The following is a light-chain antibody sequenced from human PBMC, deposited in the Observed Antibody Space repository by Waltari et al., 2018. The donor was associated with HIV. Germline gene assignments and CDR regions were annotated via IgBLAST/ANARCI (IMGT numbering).Light chain of an antibody. CDR2: EVS. Sequence: QSALTQPASVSGSPGQSITISCTGTSSDVGSYNLVSWYQQHPGKAPKLMIYEVSERPSGVSNLFSGSKSGNTASLTIAGLQAEDEAYYYCCSYAGSSTSVFGGGTKLTVL. V-gene: IGLV2-23*02. CDR3: CSYAGSSTSV. J-gene: IGLJ2*01. CDR1: SSDVGSYNL.